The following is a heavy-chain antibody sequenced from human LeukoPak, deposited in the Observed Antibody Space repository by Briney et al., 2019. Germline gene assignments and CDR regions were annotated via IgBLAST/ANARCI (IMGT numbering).Heavy chain of an antibody. J-gene: IGHJ4*02. Sequence: SETLSLTCAVYGGSFSGYYWSWIRQPPGKGLEWIGEINHSGSTNYNPSLKSRLTISVDTSKNQFSLKLSSVTAADTAVYYCARGWGSDTSGYYLAYWGQGTLVTVSS. D-gene: IGHD3-22*01. V-gene: IGHV4-34*01. CDR1: GGSFSGYY. CDR3: ARGWGSDTSGYYLAY. CDR2: INHSGST.